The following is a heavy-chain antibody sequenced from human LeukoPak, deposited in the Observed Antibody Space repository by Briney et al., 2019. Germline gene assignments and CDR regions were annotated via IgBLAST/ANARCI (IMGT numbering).Heavy chain of an antibody. D-gene: IGHD3-3*01. CDR3: AREKDFWSGYYYYYMDV. CDR1: GGSISSSSYY. Sequence: SETLSLTCTVSGGSISSSSYYWGWIRQPPGKGLEWIGSIYYSGSTYYNPSLKSRVTISVDTSKNQFSLKLSSVTAADTAVYYCAREKDFWSGYYYYYMDVWGKGTTVTVSS. J-gene: IGHJ6*03. CDR2: IYYSGST. V-gene: IGHV4-39*07.